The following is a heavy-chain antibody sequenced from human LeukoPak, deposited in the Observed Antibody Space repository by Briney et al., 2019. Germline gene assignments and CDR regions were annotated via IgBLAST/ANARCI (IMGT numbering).Heavy chain of an antibody. D-gene: IGHD3-22*01. Sequence: SETLSLTCSVSGDSIGSGAYYWSWIRQHPGKGLEWIVYIYYSGITDYNPSLKMRVTISVDTSKSQFSLRLTSVTAADTAVYYCATSNPYCYDYSGYHVYFQHWGQGTLVSVSS. J-gene: IGHJ1*01. CDR2: IYYSGIT. CDR1: GDSIGSGAYY. V-gene: IGHV4-31*03. CDR3: ATSNPYCYDYSGYHVYFQH.